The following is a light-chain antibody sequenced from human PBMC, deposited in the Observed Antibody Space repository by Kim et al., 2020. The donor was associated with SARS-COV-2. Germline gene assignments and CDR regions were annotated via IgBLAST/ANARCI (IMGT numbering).Light chain of an antibody. CDR1: SSNSGSNY. CDR3: AAWDDSLRV. J-gene: IGLJ3*02. CDR2: RNN. Sequence: PGQRVTISWSGRSSNSGSNYGYWYQQLPGTAPKLLIYRNNQRPAGVPDRFSGSKSGTSASLAISGLRSEDEAAYYCAAWDDSLRVFGGGTQLTVL. V-gene: IGLV1-47*01.